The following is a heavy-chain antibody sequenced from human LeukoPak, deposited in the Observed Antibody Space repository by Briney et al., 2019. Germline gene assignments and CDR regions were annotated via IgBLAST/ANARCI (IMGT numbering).Heavy chain of an antibody. CDR2: TGGSGETT. V-gene: IGHV3-23*01. CDR1: GFTFSSYA. CDR3: ARVGYGSGSYFSFYYYTDV. D-gene: IGHD3-10*01. J-gene: IGHJ6*03. Sequence: PGGSLRLSCAASGFTFSSYAMSWVRQAPGKGLEWVSTTGGSGETTYYADSVKGRFTISRDNSKNTLYLQMNSLRAEDTAVYYCARVGYGSGSYFSFYYYTDVWGKGTTVTISS.